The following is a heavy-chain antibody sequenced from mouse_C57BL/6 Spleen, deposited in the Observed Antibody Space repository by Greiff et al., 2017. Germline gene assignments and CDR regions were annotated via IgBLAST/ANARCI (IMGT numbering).Heavy chain of an antibody. D-gene: IGHD6-2*01. CDR2: IYPGDGDT. V-gene: IGHV1-82*01. CDR1: GYAFSSSW. CDR3: ARSAPLYGYYAMDY. Sequence: QVQLQQSGPELVKPGASVKISCKASGYAFSSSWMNWVKQRPGKGLEWIGRIYPGDGDTNYNGKVKGKATLTADKSSSTAYMQLSSLTSEDSAVYFCARSAPLYGYYAMDYWGQGTSVTVSS. J-gene: IGHJ4*01.